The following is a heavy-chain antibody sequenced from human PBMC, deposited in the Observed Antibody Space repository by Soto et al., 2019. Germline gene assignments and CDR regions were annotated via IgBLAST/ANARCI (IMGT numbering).Heavy chain of an antibody. Sequence: QVQLVESGGGVVQPGRSLRLSCAASGFTFSSYAMHWVRQAPGKGLEWVAVISYDGSNKYYADSVKGRFTISRDNSKNTLDLQMNSLRAEDTAVYYCAREAILTGRADDYWGQGTLVTLSS. D-gene: IGHD3-9*01. CDR1: GFTFSSYA. CDR3: AREAILTGRADDY. CDR2: ISYDGSNK. V-gene: IGHV3-30-3*01. J-gene: IGHJ4*02.